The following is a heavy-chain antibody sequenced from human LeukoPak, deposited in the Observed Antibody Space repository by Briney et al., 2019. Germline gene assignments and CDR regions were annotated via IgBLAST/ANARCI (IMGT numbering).Heavy chain of an antibody. Sequence: ASVKVSCKASGYTFTSYGISWVRQAPGQGLEWMGWISAYNGNTNYAQKLQGRVTMTTDTSTSTAYMELSSLRSEDTAVYYCARGSSYDFWSGYSRGYYYYMDVWGKGTTVTVSS. D-gene: IGHD3-3*01. V-gene: IGHV1-18*01. CDR1: GYTFTSYG. J-gene: IGHJ6*03. CDR2: ISAYNGNT. CDR3: ARGSSYDFWSGYSRGYYYYMDV.